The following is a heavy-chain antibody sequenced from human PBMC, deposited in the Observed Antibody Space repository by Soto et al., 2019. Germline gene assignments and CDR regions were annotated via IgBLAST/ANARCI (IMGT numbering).Heavy chain of an antibody. CDR1: GFTFSSYG. Sequence: QVQLVESGGGVVQPGRSLRLSCAASGFTFSSYGMHWVRQAPGKGLEWVAVIWYDGSNKYYADSVKGRFTISRDNSMNTLYLQMNSLRAEDTAVYYCARDREQWLDNWFDPWGQGTLVTVSS. CDR2: IWYDGSNK. V-gene: IGHV3-33*01. D-gene: IGHD6-19*01. J-gene: IGHJ5*02. CDR3: ARDREQWLDNWFDP.